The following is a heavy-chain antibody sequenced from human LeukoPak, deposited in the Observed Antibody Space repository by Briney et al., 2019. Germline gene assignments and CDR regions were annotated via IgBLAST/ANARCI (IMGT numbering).Heavy chain of an antibody. CDR2: ISYDGSNK. D-gene: IGHD6-19*01. J-gene: IGHJ4*02. CDR3: ATFSG. CDR1: GFTFSSYG. V-gene: IGHV3-30*03. Sequence: GRSLRLSCAASGFTFSSYGMPWVRQAPGKGLEWVAVISYDGSNKYYADSVKGRFTISRDNSKNTLYLQMNSLRAEDTAVYYCATFSGWGQGTLVTVSS.